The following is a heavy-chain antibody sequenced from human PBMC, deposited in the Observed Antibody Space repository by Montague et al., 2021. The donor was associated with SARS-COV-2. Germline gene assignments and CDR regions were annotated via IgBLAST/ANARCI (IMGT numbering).Heavy chain of an antibody. D-gene: IGHD1-1*01. Sequence: CAISGDSVSSNSATWNWVRQSPSRGLEWLGRTYYMSKWYNDYAVSVRGRVTINPDTSKNQFSLQLNSVTTEDTAIYYCTSGREGNYNVMDVWGQGTTVTVSS. CDR3: TSGREGNYNVMDV. CDR2: TYYMSKWYN. V-gene: IGHV6-1*01. J-gene: IGHJ6*02. CDR1: GDSVSSNSAT.